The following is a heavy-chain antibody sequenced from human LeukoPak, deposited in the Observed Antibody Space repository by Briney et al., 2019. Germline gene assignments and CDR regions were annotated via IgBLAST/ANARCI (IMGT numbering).Heavy chain of an antibody. CDR1: GFTFSSYW. V-gene: IGHV3-7*01. Sequence: PGGSLRLSCAASGFTFSSYWMSWVRQTPGKGLEWVANIKQDGGEKYYVDSVKGRFTISRDNAKNSLYLQMNSLRAEDTAVYYCASAVRGPSVDYWGQGTLVTVSS. CDR2: IKQDGGEK. J-gene: IGHJ4*02. CDR3: ASAVRGPSVDY.